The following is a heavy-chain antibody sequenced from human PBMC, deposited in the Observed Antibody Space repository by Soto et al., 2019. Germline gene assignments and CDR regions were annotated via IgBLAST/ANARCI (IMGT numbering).Heavy chain of an antibody. D-gene: IGHD6-13*01. Sequence: RASVKVSFKASGYTFTGYYMHWLRQAPGQGLEWMGWINPNSGGTNYAQKFQGRVTMTRDTSISTAYMELSRLRSDDTAVYYCVLIAADNFDYWGQGTLVTVSS. CDR1: GYTFTGYY. J-gene: IGHJ4*02. V-gene: IGHV1-2*02. CDR2: INPNSGGT. CDR3: VLIAADNFDY.